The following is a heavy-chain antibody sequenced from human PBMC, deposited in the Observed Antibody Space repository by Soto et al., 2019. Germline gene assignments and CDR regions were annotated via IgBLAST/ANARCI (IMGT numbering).Heavy chain of an antibody. V-gene: IGHV3-30*18. D-gene: IGHD3-22*01. CDR1: GFTFSSYG. CDR2: ISYDGSNK. CDR3: AKDTYYYDESGYYVFDS. J-gene: IGHJ4*02. Sequence: QVQLVESGGGVVQPGRSLRLSCAASGFTFSSYGMHWVRQAPGKGLEWVAVISYDGSNKKYVDSVKDRFTISRDNSKNTVYLQMNSLRAEDTAVYFCAKDTYYYDESGYYVFDSWGQGTLVTVSS.